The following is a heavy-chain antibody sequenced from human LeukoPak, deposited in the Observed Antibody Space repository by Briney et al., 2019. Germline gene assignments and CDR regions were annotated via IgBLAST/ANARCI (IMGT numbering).Heavy chain of an antibody. Sequence: SETPSLTCTVSWGSLTSGCSYCKLVRQPPWERLEWIGFIYSSRSTNYNPSLKSRVTISVDTSKNHFSLNLSPVTAADTAVYYCARGSEAYKVGYWGQGTLVTVSS. CDR1: WGSLTSGCSY. V-gene: IGHV4-61*01. J-gene: IGHJ4*02. CDR3: ARGSEAYKVGY. CDR2: IYSSRST. D-gene: IGHD5-24*01.